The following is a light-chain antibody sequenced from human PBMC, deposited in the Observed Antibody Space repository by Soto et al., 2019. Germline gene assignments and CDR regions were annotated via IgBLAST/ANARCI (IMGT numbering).Light chain of an antibody. CDR3: SSSTSSSTPV. CDR1: SSDVGGYNY. J-gene: IGLJ2*01. V-gene: IGLV2-14*03. Sequence: QSALTQPASVSGSPGQSITISCTGTSSDVGGYNYVSWYQQHPGKAPKLMIYDVSSRPSGVSNRFSGSKSGNTASLTISGLQAEDEADYYCSSSTSSSTPVFGGGTKLTVL. CDR2: DVS.